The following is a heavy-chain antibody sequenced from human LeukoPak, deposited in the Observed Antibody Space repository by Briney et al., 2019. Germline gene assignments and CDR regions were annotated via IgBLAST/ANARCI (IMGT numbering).Heavy chain of an antibody. Sequence: ASVKVSCKASGYTFTGYYVHRVRQAPGQGLEWMGRINPNSGDTNYAQKFQGRVTMTRDTSISTAYMELSRLRSDDTAVYYCARDYCGGGCFPDYWGQGTLVTVSS. CDR3: ARDYCGGGCFPDY. V-gene: IGHV1-2*06. CDR2: INPNSGDT. D-gene: IGHD2-21*02. CDR1: GYTFTGYY. J-gene: IGHJ4*02.